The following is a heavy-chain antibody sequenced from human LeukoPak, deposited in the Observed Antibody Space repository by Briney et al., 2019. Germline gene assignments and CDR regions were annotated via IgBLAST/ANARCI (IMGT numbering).Heavy chain of an antibody. V-gene: IGHV1-2*02. CDR3: ARDSYYDPFDI. Sequence: GASVKVSCKASGYTFTGYYVHWVRQAPGQGLEWMGSINPNSGGTNYAQKFQGRVTMTRDTSISTAYMELSRLRSDDTAVYYCARDSYYDPFDIWGQGTMVTVSS. J-gene: IGHJ3*02. CDR2: INPNSGGT. CDR1: GYTFTGYY. D-gene: IGHD1-26*01.